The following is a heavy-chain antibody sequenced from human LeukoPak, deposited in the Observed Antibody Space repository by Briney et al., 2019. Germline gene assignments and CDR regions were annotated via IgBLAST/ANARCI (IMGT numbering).Heavy chain of an antibody. CDR1: GGSFSGYY. J-gene: IGHJ4*02. CDR3: ARLLNDYSNRYFDY. V-gene: IGHV4-59*10. Sequence: SETLSLTCAVYGGSFSGYYWSWIRQPAGKGLEWIGRIYTSGSTNYNPSLKSRVTISVDTSKNQFSLKLSSVTAADTAVYYCARLLNDYSNRYFDYWGQGTLVTVSS. CDR2: IYTSGST. D-gene: IGHD4-11*01.